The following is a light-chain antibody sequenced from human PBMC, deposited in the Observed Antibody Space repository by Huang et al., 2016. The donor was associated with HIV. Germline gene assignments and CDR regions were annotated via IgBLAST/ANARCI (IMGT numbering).Light chain of an antibody. J-gene: IGKJ3*01. CDR2: DAS. CDR1: QSIRNF. CDR3: QQRGSWPPFT. V-gene: IGKV3-11*01. Sequence: EILLTQSPATLSLSPGERATLSCRASQSIRNFLAWYQQRPGQPPRLLIYDASTRATGIPDRFSGSGSDTDFTLTISRLEPEDFAVYYCQQRGSWPPFTFGPGTKVDIK.